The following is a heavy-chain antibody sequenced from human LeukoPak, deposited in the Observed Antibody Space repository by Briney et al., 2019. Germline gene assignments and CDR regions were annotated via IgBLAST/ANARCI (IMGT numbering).Heavy chain of an antibody. J-gene: IGHJ4*02. CDR3: ARDLAWFGEFYY. CDR2: ISYDGSNK. V-gene: IGHV3-30-3*01. D-gene: IGHD3-10*01. Sequence: PGGSLRLSCAASGFTFSSYAMHWVRQAPGKGLEWVAVISYDGSNKYYADSVKGRFTISRDNSKNTLYLQMNSLRAEDTAVYYCARDLAWFGEFYYWGQGTLVTVSS. CDR1: GFTFSSYA.